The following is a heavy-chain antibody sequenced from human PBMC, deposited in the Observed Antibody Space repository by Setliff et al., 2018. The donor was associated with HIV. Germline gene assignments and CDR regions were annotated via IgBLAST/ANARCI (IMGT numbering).Heavy chain of an antibody. CDR3: SNWNTTVDADS. V-gene: IGHV4-38-2*02. Sequence: SETLSLTCTVSGYSISSGYYWGWIRQPPGKGLEWIGYTYYSGYTQYNPSLKSRVTISIDTSKNQFSLNLTSVTAADTAVYYCSNWNTTVDADSWGQGTLVTVSS. CDR1: GYSISSGYY. J-gene: IGHJ4*02. CDR2: TYYSGYT. D-gene: IGHD1-1*01.